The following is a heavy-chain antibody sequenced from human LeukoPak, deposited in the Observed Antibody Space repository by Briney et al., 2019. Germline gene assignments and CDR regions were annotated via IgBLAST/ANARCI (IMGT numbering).Heavy chain of an antibody. CDR1: GYSFTSYW. J-gene: IGHJ3*02. V-gene: IGHV5-51*01. CDR3: ARVVLGDGYNLGDDALDI. D-gene: IGHD5-24*01. CDR2: IYPGDSDT. Sequence: GESLKISCKGSGYSFTSYWIGWVRQMPGKGLEWMGIIYPGDSDTRYSPSFQGQVTISADKSISTAYLQWSSLKASDTAMYYCARVVLGDGYNLGDDALDIWGQGTMVTVSP.